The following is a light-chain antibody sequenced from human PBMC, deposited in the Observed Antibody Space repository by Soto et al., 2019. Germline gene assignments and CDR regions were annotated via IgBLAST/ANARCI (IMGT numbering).Light chain of an antibody. CDR1: QSISSW. J-gene: IGKJ1*01. CDR3: QQYENYWT. CDR2: DAS. V-gene: IGKV1-5*01. Sequence: IQLTQSPSSLSASVGDRVTITCRASQSISSWLAWYQHKPGKAPKLLIYDASNLDSGVPSRLSGSGSGTEFSLTISNLQPDDCATYYCQQYENYWTFGQGTKVDIK.